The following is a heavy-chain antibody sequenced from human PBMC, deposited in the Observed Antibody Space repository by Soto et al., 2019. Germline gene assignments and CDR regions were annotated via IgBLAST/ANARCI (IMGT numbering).Heavy chain of an antibody. V-gene: IGHV1-3*01. CDR2: INAGNGNT. CDR3: AREESPDIVVVVATKDYYYYGMDV. CDR1: GYTFTRYG. D-gene: IGHD2-15*01. Sequence: GASVKVSCKASGYTFTRYGMHWVRQAPGQKLEWMGWINAGNGNTKYSQKFQGRVTITRDTSASTAYMELSSLRSEDTAVYYCAREESPDIVVVVATKDYYYYGMDVWGQGTTVTVSS. J-gene: IGHJ6*02.